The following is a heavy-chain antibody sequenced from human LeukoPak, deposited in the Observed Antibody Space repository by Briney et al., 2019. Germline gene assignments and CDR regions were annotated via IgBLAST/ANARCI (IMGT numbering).Heavy chain of an antibody. CDR2: IYTSGST. CDR1: GGSISSGSYY. V-gene: IGHV4-61*02. D-gene: IGHD4-23*01. CDR3: ARVCGGMRYYFDY. Sequence: PSETLSLTCTVSGGSISSGSYYWSWIRQPAGKGLEWIGRIYTSGSTNYNPSLKSRVTISVDTSKNQFSLKLSSVTAADTAVYYCARVCGGMRYYFDYWGQGTLVTVSS. J-gene: IGHJ4*02.